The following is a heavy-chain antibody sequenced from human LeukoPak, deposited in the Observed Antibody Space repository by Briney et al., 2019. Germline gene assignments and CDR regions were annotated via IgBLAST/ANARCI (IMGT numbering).Heavy chain of an antibody. CDR1: GYTFTSYD. J-gene: IGHJ4*02. V-gene: IGHV1-8*01. CDR2: MNPDSGNT. CDR3: ARAHKVMITFGGVIAGPDY. Sequence: ASVKVSCKASGYTFTSYDINWVRQATGQGLEWMGWMNPDSGNTGYAQKFQGRLTMTRNTSISTAYMELSSLRSEDTAVYYCARAHKVMITFGGVIAGPDYWGQGTLVTVSS. D-gene: IGHD3-16*02.